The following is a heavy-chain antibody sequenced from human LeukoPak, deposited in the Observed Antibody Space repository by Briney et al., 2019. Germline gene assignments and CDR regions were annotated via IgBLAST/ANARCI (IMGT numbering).Heavy chain of an antibody. D-gene: IGHD3-3*01. CDR2: IKQDGSEK. CDR3: ATDKYDFWSEMDV. J-gene: IGHJ6*02. Sequence: GGSLRLSCAASGFTFSSYAMSWVRQAPGKGLEWVANIKQDGSEKYYVDSVKGRFTISRDNAKNSLYLQMNSLRAEDTAVYYCATDKYDFWSEMDVWGQGTTVTVSS. CDR1: GFTFSSYA. V-gene: IGHV3-7*04.